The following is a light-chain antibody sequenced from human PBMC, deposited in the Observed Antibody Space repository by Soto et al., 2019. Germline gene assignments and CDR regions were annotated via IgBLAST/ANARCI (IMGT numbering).Light chain of an antibody. CDR3: QQLNSDPRHT. V-gene: IGKV1-9*01. CDR1: QHISTY. Sequence: DIQLTQSPSFLSASVGDRVTITCRASQHISTYLAWYQQKPGKAPKLLISAASTLQSGVPSRFGGSRSGTEFTLTISSLQPEEVATYYCQQLNSDPRHTFGQGTKVEIK. CDR2: AAS. J-gene: IGKJ2*01.